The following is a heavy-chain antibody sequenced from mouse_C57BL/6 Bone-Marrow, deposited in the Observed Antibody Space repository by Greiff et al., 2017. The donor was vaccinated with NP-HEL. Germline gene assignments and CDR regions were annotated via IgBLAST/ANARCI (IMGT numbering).Heavy chain of an antibody. J-gene: IGHJ4*01. V-gene: IGHV14-3*01. CDR1: GFNIKNTY. CDR2: IDPASGTT. CDR3: ARTTTVVDYYGMDY. D-gene: IGHD1-1*01. Sequence: VQLQQSVAELVRPGASVKLSCTASGFNIKNTYMHWVKQRPEQGLEWIGSIDPASGTTKYAPKFQGKATITADTSSNTAYLQLSSLTSDDTAIYYCARTTTVVDYYGMDYWGQGTSVTVSS.